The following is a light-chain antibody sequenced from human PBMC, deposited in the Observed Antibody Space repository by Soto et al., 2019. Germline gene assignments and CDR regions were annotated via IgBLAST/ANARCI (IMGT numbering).Light chain of an antibody. J-gene: IGKJ1*01. CDR1: QSVGNNY. CDR3: QQFASSPPT. CDR2: GAS. Sequence: EIVLTQSPGTLSLSPGERATLSCRASQSVGNNYLAWSQQQPGQAHRLLIYGASNRATGIPDRFSGSGAGTDFLLTISRLEPEDFAVYYCQQFASSPPTFGQGTKVEIK. V-gene: IGKV3-20*01.